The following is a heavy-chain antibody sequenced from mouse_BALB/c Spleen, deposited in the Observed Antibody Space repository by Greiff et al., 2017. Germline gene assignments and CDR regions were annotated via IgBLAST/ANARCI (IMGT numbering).Heavy chain of an antibody. D-gene: IGHD2-1*01. Sequence: EVKLLESGPGLVKPSQSLSLTCSVTVYSITSGYYWNWIRQFPGNKLEWMGYISYDGSNNYNPSLKTRISITRDTSKNQFFLKLNSVTTEDTATYYCARRSISTAWFAYWGQGTLVTVSA. J-gene: IGHJ3*01. CDR3: ARRSISTAWFAY. V-gene: IGHV3-6*02. CDR2: ISYDGSN. CDR1: VYSITSGYY.